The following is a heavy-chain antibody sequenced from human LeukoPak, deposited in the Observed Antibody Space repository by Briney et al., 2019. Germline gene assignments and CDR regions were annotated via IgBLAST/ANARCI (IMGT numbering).Heavy chain of an antibody. Sequence: GGSLRLSCAASGFTFSSYAIRWLRQAPGKGLEWVSAISGSGGSTYYADSVKGRFTISRDNSKNTLYLQMNSLRAEDTAVYYCAETYYYDSYPYYWGQGTLVTVSS. D-gene: IGHD3-22*01. CDR1: GFTFSSYA. V-gene: IGHV3-23*01. CDR3: AETYYYDSYPYY. CDR2: ISGSGGST. J-gene: IGHJ4*02.